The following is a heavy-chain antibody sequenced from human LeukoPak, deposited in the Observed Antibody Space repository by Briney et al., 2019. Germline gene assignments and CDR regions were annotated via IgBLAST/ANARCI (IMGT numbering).Heavy chain of an antibody. J-gene: IGHJ5*02. V-gene: IGHV3-48*01. CDR3: ARDREITIFGVVTTNWFDP. D-gene: IGHD3-3*01. Sequence: GGSLRLSCAASGFTFSSYSMNWVRQAPGKGLEWVSYISSSSSTIYYADSVKGRFTISRDNAKNSLYLQMNSLRAEDTAVYYCARDREITIFGVVTTNWFDPWGQGTLVTVSS. CDR1: GFTFSSYS. CDR2: ISSSSSTI.